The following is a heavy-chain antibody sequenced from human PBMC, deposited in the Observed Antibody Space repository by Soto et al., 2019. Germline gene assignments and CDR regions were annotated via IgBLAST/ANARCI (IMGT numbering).Heavy chain of an antibody. CDR3: ARVYSGYDPHFDY. CDR1: GGSFSGYY. V-gene: IGHV4-34*01. Sequence: SETLSLTCAVYGGSFSGYYWSWIRQPPGKGLEWIGEINHSGSTNYNPSLKSRVTISVDTSKNQFSLKLSSVTAADTAVYYCARVYSGYDPHFDYWGQGTLVTVSS. CDR2: INHSGST. J-gene: IGHJ4*02. D-gene: IGHD5-12*01.